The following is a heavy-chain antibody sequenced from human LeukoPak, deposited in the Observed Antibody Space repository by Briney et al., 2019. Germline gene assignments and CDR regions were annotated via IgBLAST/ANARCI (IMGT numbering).Heavy chain of an antibody. Sequence: GASVKVSCKASGGTFSSYAISWVRQVPGQGLEWMGGIIPIFGTANYAQKFQGRVTITADESTSTAYMELSSLRSEDTAAYYCARAPPLAYCGGDCYSDAFDIWGQGTMVTVSS. CDR2: IIPIFGTA. CDR3: ARAPPLAYCGGDCYSDAFDI. CDR1: GGTFSSYA. V-gene: IGHV1-69*13. J-gene: IGHJ3*02. D-gene: IGHD2-21*02.